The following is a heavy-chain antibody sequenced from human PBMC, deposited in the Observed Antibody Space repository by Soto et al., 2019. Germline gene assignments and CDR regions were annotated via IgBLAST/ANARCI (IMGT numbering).Heavy chain of an antibody. V-gene: IGHV3-30*18. CDR2: ISYDGSNK. CDR3: AKDRYSYGYYFDY. J-gene: IGHJ4*02. CDR1: GFTFSSYG. Sequence: QVQLVESGGGVVQPGRSLRLSCAASGFTFSSYGMHWVRQAPGKGLEWVAVISYDGSNKYYADSVKGRFTISRDNSKNTLYLQMNSLRAEDTAVYYCAKDRYSYGYYFDYWGQGTLVTVSS. D-gene: IGHD5-18*01.